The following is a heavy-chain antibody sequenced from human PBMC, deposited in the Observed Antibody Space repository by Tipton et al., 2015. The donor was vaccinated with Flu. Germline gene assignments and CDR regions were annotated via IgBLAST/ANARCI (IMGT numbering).Heavy chain of an antibody. Sequence: LRLSCTVSGGSISSYYWSWIRQPPAKGLEWIGYIYYSGSTNYNPSLKSRVTISVDTSKNQFSLKLSSVTAADTAVYYCARRSGGGDYFDYWGQGTLVTVSS. J-gene: IGHJ4*02. V-gene: IGHV4-59*01. CDR3: ARRSGGGDYFDY. D-gene: IGHD2-15*01. CDR2: IYYSGST. CDR1: GGSISSYY.